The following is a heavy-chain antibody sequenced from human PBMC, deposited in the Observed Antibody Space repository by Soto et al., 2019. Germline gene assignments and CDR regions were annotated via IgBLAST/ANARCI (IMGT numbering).Heavy chain of an antibody. V-gene: IGHV4-34*01. J-gene: IGHJ6*02. Sequence: QVQLQQWGAGLLKPSETLSLTCAVYGGSFSGYYWSWIRQPPGKGLEWIGEINHSGSTNYNPSLKSRVTISVDTSKNQFSLKLSSVTAADTAVYYCARGEVFGVVIIPYYFYCMDVWGQGTTVTVSS. CDR1: GGSFSGYY. CDR2: INHSGST. D-gene: IGHD3-3*01. CDR3: ARGEVFGVVIIPYYFYCMDV.